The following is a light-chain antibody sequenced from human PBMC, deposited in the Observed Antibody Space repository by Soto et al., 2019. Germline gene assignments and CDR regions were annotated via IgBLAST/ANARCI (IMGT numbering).Light chain of an antibody. CDR3: QQYGSSHT. CDR2: GAS. CDR1: QSVSSSY. V-gene: IGKV3-20*01. J-gene: IGKJ2*01. Sequence: EIVLTQSPGTLSLSPGERATLSCRASQSVSSSYLAWYQQKPGQAPRLLIYGASSRATCIPDRFSGSGSGTDFTLTISRLEPEDFAVYYCQQYGSSHTFGQGTKREI.